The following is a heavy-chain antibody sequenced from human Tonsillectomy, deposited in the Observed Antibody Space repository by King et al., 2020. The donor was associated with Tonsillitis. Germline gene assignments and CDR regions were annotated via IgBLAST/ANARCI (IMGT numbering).Heavy chain of an antibody. CDR2: IKKDGSEK. CDR3: AGAGAGYYGMDV. D-gene: IGHD3-10*01. J-gene: IGHJ6*02. CDR1: RFTFSSYW. Sequence: VQLVESGGGLVQPGGSLRLSCTVSRFTFSSYWMNWVRQAPGKGLEWVANIKKDGSEKYYVDSVKGRFTISRDNAKNSLYLQLNSLRAEDTAVYCCAGAGAGYYGMDVWGQGTTVTVSS. V-gene: IGHV3-7*04.